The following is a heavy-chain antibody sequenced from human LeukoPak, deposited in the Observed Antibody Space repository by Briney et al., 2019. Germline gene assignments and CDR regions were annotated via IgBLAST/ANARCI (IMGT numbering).Heavy chain of an antibody. CDR2: IYYSGST. J-gene: IGHJ4*02. Sequence: PSETLSLTCTVSGGSISSYYWSWIRQPPGKGLEWIGYIYYSGSTNYNPSLKSRVTISVDTSKNQFSLKLSSVTAADTAVYYCAXXXXXXXGSGSYHDYWGQGTLVAVSS. CDR1: GGSISSYY. CDR3: AXXXXXXXGSGSYHDY. V-gene: IGHV4-59*08. D-gene: IGHD3-10*01.